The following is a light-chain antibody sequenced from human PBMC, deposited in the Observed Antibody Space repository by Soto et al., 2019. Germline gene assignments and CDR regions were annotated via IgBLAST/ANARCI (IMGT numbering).Light chain of an antibody. V-gene: IGLV2-8*01. CDR1: SSDVGGYNY. J-gene: IGLJ2*01. CDR3: ISYAGSNNKV. CDR2: EVS. Sequence: QSALTQPPSASGSPGQSVTISCTGTSSDVGGYNYVSWYQQHPGKAPKLMIYEVSKRPSGVPERFSGSKSGNTASLTVSGLQAEDEADYYCISYAGSNNKVFGGGTKLTV.